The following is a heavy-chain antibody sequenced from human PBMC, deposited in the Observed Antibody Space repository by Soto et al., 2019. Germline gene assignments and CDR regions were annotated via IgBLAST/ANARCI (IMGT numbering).Heavy chain of an antibody. J-gene: IGHJ4*02. V-gene: IGHV1-24*01. CDR2: FDPEDGET. CDR1: GYTLTELS. CDR3: ATELGYSYGSSFDY. D-gene: IGHD5-18*01. Sequence: ASVKVSCKVSGYTLTELSMHWVRQALGKGLEWMGGFDPEDGETIYAQKFQGRVTMTEDTSTDTAYMELSSLRSEDTAVYYCATELGYSYGSSFDYWGQGTLVTVSS.